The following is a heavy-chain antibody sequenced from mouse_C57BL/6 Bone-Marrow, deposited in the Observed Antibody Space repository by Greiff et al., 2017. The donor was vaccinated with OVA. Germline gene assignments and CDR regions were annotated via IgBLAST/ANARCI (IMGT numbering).Heavy chain of an antibody. D-gene: IGHD1-1*01. J-gene: IGHJ3*01. V-gene: IGHV14-4*01. CDR2: IDPENGDT. CDR3: TTSAGSSYGFAY. Sequence: EVKLQESGAELVRPGASVKLSCTASGFNIKDDYMHWVKQRPEQGLEWIGWIDPENGDTEYASKFQGKATITADTSSNTAYLQLSSLTSEDTAVYYCTTSAGSSYGFAYWGQGTLVTVSA. CDR1: GFNIKDDY.